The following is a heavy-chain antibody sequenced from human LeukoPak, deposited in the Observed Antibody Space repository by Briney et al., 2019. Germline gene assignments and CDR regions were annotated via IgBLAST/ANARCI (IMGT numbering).Heavy chain of an antibody. CDR3: AKGNTVTTPYYFDY. D-gene: IGHD4-17*01. V-gene: IGHV3-23*01. J-gene: IGHJ4*01. Sequence: GGSLRLSCAASGFTFSSYGMHWVRQAPGKGLEWVSAISGSGGSTYYADSVKGRFTISRDNSKNTLYLQMNSPRAEDTAVYYCAKGNTVTTPYYFDYWGQGTLVTVSS. CDR1: GFTFSSYG. CDR2: ISGSGGST.